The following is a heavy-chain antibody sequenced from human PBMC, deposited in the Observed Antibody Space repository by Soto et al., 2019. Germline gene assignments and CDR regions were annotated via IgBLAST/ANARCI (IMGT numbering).Heavy chain of an antibody. J-gene: IGHJ4*02. CDR1: GGTFSSYA. D-gene: IGHD1-26*01. CDR2: IIPIFGTA. Sequence: QVQLVQSGAEVKKPGSSVKVSCKASGGTFSSYAISWVRQTPGQGLEWMGGIIPIFGTANYAQKFQGRVTITADESTSTAYMELSSLRSEDTAVYYCARVVSRVGSYHLNYFDYWGQGTLVTVSS. V-gene: IGHV1-69*12. CDR3: ARVVSRVGSYHLNYFDY.